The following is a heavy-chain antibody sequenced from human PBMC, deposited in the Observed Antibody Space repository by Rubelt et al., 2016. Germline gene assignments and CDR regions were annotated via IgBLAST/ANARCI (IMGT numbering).Heavy chain of an antibody. D-gene: IGHD2-8*01. CDR3: ARGYCTNGVCYGGDY. J-gene: IGHJ4*02. CDR1: GGSFSGYY. Sequence: QVQLQQWGAGLLKPSETLSLTCAVYGGSFSGYYWSWIRQPPGKGLEWIGEINHSGSTNYNPSLKSRVTISVDTSKNQFSLKLSSVTAADMAVYYCARGYCTNGVCYGGDYWGQGTLVTVSS. V-gene: IGHV4-34*01. CDR2: INHSGST.